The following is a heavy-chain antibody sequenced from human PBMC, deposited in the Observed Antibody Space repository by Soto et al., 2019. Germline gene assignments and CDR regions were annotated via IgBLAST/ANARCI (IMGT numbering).Heavy chain of an antibody. CDR1: GDSLGNYY. Sequence: QVQLQESGPGLVKPSETLSLTCTVSGDSLGNYYWFWIRQPVGKGLEWIGRVSSSGNTNANPTLTVRATMSIATYKNQFSLRLRSVTAADTAVYYCARADYEILTGSYAMDVWGQGTTVTVSS. J-gene: IGHJ6*02. CDR3: ARADYEILTGSYAMDV. D-gene: IGHD3-9*01. CDR2: VSSSGNT. V-gene: IGHV4-4*07.